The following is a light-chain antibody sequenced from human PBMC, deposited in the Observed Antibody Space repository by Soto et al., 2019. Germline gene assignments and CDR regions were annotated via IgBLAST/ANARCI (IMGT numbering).Light chain of an antibody. Sequence: QSALTQPRSVSGSPGQSVTISCTGTSSDIGGYNYVSWYQQNPGKAPKLMIYDVTNRPSGVPDRFSGSKSGNTASLTVSGLQTEDEADYYCNSYVAGSNVFGTGTKLTVL. V-gene: IGLV2-11*01. CDR2: DVT. J-gene: IGLJ1*01. CDR3: NSYVAGSNV. CDR1: SSDIGGYNY.